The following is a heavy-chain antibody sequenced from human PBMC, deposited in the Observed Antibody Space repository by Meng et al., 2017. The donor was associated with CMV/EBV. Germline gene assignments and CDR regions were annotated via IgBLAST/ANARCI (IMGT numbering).Heavy chain of an antibody. V-gene: IGHV3-53*01. Sequence: LSLTCAASGFTVSSNYMSWVRQAPGKGLEWVSVIYSGGSTYYADSVKGRFTISRDNSKNTLYLQMNSLRAEDTAVYYCARGYCSSTSCTNYYYYYYGMDVWGQGTTVTVSS. CDR3: ARGYCSSTSCTNYYYYYYGMDV. J-gene: IGHJ6*02. CDR2: IYSGGST. D-gene: IGHD2-2*01. CDR1: GFTVSSNY.